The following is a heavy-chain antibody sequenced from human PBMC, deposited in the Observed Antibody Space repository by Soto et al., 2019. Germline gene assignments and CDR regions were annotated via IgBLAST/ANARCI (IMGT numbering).Heavy chain of an antibody. J-gene: IGHJ3*01. CDR3: SRTLAWFGDYAFDG. CDR2: IQYDGRHT. D-gene: IGHD3-10*01. V-gene: IGHV3-30*04. CDR1: GFTFSKYA. Sequence: GGSLRLSCAASGFTFSKYAMDWVRQAPGKGLEWVAVIQYDGRHTDYADSVKGRFTISRDNSKNTVYLQMNSLRPDDTAFYYCSRTLAWFGDYAFDGWGRGTMVTVSS.